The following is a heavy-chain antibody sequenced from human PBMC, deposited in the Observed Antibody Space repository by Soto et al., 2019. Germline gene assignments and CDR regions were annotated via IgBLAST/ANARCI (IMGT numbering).Heavy chain of an antibody. D-gene: IGHD6-13*01. V-gene: IGHV6-1*01. CDR1: GDSVSSNSAA. CDR2: TYYRSKWYN. CDR3: ARDIGAAAGTRYYGMDV. Sequence: SQTLSLTCAISGDSVSSNSAAWNWIRQSPSRGLEWLGRTYYRSKWYNDYAVSVKSRITINPDTSMNQFSLQLNSVTPEDTAVYYCARDIGAAAGTRYYGMDVWGQGTTVTVSS. J-gene: IGHJ6*02.